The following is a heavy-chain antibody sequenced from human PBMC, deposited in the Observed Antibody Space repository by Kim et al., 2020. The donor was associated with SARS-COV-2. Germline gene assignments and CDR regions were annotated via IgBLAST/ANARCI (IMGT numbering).Heavy chain of an antibody. CDR2: LFSGGTT. CDR1: EFTVAANH. J-gene: IGHJ4*02. V-gene: IGHV3-53*05. D-gene: IGHD4-4*01. CDR3: VKDQKGDGYSHFDY. Sequence: GGSLRLSCAPSEFTVAANHMSWVRQAPGKGLEWVSVLFSGGTTYYSDSVKGRFTISRDYSENTLYLQMNDLRVEDTAVYYCVKDQKGDGYSHFDYWGRGTLVTVSS.